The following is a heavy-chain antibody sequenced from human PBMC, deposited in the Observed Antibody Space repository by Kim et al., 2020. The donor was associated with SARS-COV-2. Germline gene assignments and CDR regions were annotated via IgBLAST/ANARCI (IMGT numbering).Heavy chain of an antibody. Sequence: ASVKVSCKASGYTFTSYAMHWVRQAPGQRLEWMGWINAGNGNTKYSQKFQGRVTITRDTSASTAYMELSSLRSEDTAVYYCASGYDFFLGGKKQYFQHWGQGTLVTVSS. CDR3: ASGYDFFLGGKKQYFQH. V-gene: IGHV1-3*01. CDR1: GYTFTSYA. CDR2: INAGNGNT. J-gene: IGHJ1*01. D-gene: IGHD3-3*01.